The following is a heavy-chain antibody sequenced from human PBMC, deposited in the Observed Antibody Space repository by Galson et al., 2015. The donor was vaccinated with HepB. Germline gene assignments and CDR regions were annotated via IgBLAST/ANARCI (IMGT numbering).Heavy chain of an antibody. J-gene: IGHJ4*02. D-gene: IGHD6-19*01. CDR2: ISGSGGST. V-gene: IGHV3-23*01. Sequence: SLRLSCAASGFTFSSYAMSWVRQAPGKGLEWVSAISGSGGSTYYADSVKGRFTISRDNSKNTLYLQMNSLRAEDTAVYYCAKDPRYSSGSRGYWGQGTLVTVSS. CDR1: GFTFSSYA. CDR3: AKDPRYSSGSRGY.